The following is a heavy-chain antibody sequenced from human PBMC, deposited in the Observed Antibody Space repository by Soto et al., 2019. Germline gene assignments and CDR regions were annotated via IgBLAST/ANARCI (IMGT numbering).Heavy chain of an antibody. J-gene: IGHJ4*02. D-gene: IGHD3-22*01. CDR1: GYTFTSYE. CDR3: ARVGYYYDSSGYYLSFDY. CDR2: MNPNSGNT. Sequence: GASVKVSCTASGYTFTSYEINWVRQATGQGLEWMGWMNPNSGNTGYAQKFQGRVTMTRNTSISTAYMELSSLRSEDTAVYYCARVGYYYDSSGYYLSFDYWGQGTLVTVSS. V-gene: IGHV1-8*01.